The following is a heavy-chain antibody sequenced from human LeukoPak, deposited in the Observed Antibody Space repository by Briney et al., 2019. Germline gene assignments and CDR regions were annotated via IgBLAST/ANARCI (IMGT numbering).Heavy chain of an antibody. J-gene: IGHJ3*02. Sequence: GGSLRLSSAASGFTFSSYWMNWVRQAPGKGLEWVANIKKDGGERYYVDSVKGRFTISRDNTKKSLYLQMNTLRAEDTAVYYCARDLAGPPQEAFDIWGQGTMVTVSS. V-gene: IGHV3-7*01. CDR1: GFTFSSYW. CDR2: IKKDGGER. CDR3: ARDLAGPPQEAFDI.